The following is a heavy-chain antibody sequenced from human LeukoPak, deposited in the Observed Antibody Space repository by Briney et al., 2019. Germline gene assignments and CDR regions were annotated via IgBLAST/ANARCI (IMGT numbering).Heavy chain of an antibody. J-gene: IGHJ6*03. CDR1: AFTFSSYS. CDR2: ISSSSSYI. V-gene: IGHV3-21*01. CDR3: ARDPYSGNYGNYYYYYMDV. Sequence: GGSLRLSCAASAFTFSSYSMNWVRQAPGKGLEWVSSISSSSSYIYYADSVKGRFTISRDNAKNSLYLQMNSLGPEDTAVYYCARDPYSGNYGNYYYYYMDVWGKGTTVTISS. D-gene: IGHD1-26*01.